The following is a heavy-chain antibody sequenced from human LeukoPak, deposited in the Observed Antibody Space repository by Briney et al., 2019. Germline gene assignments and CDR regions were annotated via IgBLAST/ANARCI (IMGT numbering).Heavy chain of an antibody. CDR3: ARGRNIEMTTMSGGSDY. J-gene: IGHJ4*02. D-gene: IGHD5-24*01. CDR2: LNPNSGDT. CDR1: GYTFTDYY. V-gene: IGHV1-2*02. Sequence: ASVTVSFKASGYTFTDYYMHWVRQAPGQGLEWMGWLNPNSGDTNYAQKFQGRVSMTRDTSISTVYMDLSDLRSDDTAVYYCARGRNIEMTTMSGGSDYWGQGTLVTVSS.